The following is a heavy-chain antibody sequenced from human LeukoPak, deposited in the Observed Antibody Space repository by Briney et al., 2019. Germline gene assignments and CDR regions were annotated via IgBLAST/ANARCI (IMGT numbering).Heavy chain of an antibody. CDR2: ISGSGGST. CDR3: AKEGSVTTGYYYYYMDV. J-gene: IGHJ6*03. Sequence: GSLRLSCAASGFTFSSYAMSWVRQAPGKGLEWVSAISGSGGSTYYADSGKGRFTISRDNSKNTLYLQMNSLRAEDTAVYYCAKEGSVTTGYYYYYMDVWGKGTTVTVSS. V-gene: IGHV3-23*01. CDR1: GFTFSSYA. D-gene: IGHD4-17*01.